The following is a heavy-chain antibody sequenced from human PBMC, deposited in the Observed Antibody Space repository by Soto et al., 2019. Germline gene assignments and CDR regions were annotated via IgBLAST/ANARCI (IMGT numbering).Heavy chain of an antibody. J-gene: IGHJ6*02. CDR2: ISSNGGST. V-gene: IGHV3-64D*06. D-gene: IGHD2-15*01. Sequence: HPGGSLRLSCSASGFTFSSYAMHWVRQAPGKGLEYVSAISSNGGSTYYADSVKGRFTISRDNSKNTLYLQMSSLRAEDTAVYYCVKDDTWSGYCSGGKSCYGMDVWGQGTTVTVSS. CDR3: VKDDTWSGYCSGGKSCYGMDV. CDR1: GFTFSSYA.